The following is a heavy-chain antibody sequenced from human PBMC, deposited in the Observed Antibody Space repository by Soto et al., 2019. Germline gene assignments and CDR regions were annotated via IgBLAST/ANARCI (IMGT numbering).Heavy chain of an antibody. CDR1: GFSLSTSGVG. J-gene: IGHJ5*02. V-gene: IGHV2-5*02. D-gene: IGHD3-10*01. CDR3: AHTRITMVRGVLNWFDP. CDR2: IYWDDDK. Sequence: QITLKESGPTLVKPTQTLTLTCTFSGFSLSTSGVGVGWIRQPTGKALEWLALIYWDDDKRYSPSLKSRLTITKDTSKNQVVLTMTNMDPVDTATYYCAHTRITMVRGVLNWFDPWGQGTLVTVSS.